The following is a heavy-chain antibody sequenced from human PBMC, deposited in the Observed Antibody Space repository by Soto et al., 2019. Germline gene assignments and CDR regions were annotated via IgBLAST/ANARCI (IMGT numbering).Heavy chain of an antibody. V-gene: IGHV1-3*05. D-gene: IGHD3-16*02. CDR3: TRSAISPYGGLIGPFDY. CDR1: GYTFTAYA. Sequence: QVQLAQSGAEERKPGASVKVSCEATGYTFTAYAMHWVRQAPGQRLEWMGWINPANGNTKYSQKFQGRLTLTSATSANTVYMELNSLTSEDTAMYYCTRSAISPYGGLIGPFDYWGQGNLVTVSS. J-gene: IGHJ4*02. CDR2: INPANGNT.